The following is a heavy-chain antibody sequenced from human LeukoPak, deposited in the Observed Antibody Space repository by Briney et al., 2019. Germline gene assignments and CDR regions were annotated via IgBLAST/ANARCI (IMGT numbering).Heavy chain of an antibody. V-gene: IGHV1-24*01. J-gene: IGHJ4*02. D-gene: IGHD3-10*01. CDR3: ATGLLWFGELLSQWYYFDY. CDR2: FDPEDGET. CDR1: GGTFSSYA. Sequence: ASVKVSCKASGGTFSSYAISWVRQAPGQGLEWMGGFDPEDGETIYAQKFQGRVTMTEDTSTDTAYMELSSLRSEDTAVYYCATGLLWFGELLSQWYYFDYWGQGTLVTVSS.